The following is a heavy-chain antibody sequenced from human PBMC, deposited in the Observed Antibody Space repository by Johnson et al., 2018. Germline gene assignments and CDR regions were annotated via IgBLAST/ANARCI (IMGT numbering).Heavy chain of an antibody. J-gene: IGHJ3*02. CDR3: ARAAEVGPRDAFDI. D-gene: IGHD2-15*01. V-gene: IGHV1-69*01. Sequence: QVQLVQSGAEVKKPGSSVKVSCKASGGTFTSYAFSWVRQAPGQGLEWVGGIIPIFGTADYAQRFQGRVTITADESTSTAYMELSSLSSEDTAVYFCARAAEVGPRDAFDIGGQGTMVTVSS. CDR1: GGTFTSYA. CDR2: IIPIFGTA.